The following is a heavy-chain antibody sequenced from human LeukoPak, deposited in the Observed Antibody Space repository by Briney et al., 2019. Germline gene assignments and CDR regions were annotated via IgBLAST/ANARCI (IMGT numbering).Heavy chain of an antibody. CDR3: ARHRVIAARPHYFDY. J-gene: IGHJ4*02. Sequence: SETLSLTCTVSGGSISSYYWSWIRQPPGKGLEWIGYIYTGGSTNYNPSLKSRVTISVDASKNQFSLKLSSVTAADTAVYYCARHRVIAARPHYFDYWGQGTLVTVSS. CDR1: GGSISSYY. CDR2: IYTGGST. D-gene: IGHD6-6*01. V-gene: IGHV4-4*09.